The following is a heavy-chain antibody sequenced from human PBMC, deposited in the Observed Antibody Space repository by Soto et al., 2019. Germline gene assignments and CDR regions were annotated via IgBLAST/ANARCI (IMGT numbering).Heavy chain of an antibody. V-gene: IGHV4-39*01. CDR2: IYYSGST. CDR3: ARVSNYDYIWGSYRPTHYYFDY. J-gene: IGHJ4*02. CDR1: GGSISSSSYY. D-gene: IGHD3-16*02. Sequence: QLQLQESGPGLVKPSETLSLTCTVSGGSISSSSYYWGWIRQPPGKGLEWIGSIYYSGSTYYNPSLKSRVTISVDTSMNQFTLKLSSVTAADTAVYYCARVSNYDYIWGSYRPTHYYFDYWGQGTLVTVSS.